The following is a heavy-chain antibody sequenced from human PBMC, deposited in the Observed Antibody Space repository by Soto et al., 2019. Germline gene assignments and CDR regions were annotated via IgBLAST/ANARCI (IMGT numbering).Heavy chain of an antibody. CDR2: IVPKFTTA. J-gene: IGHJ1*01. Sequence: QVQLVQSGAEVKKPGSSVRVSCKASGGTFSEYGVSWVRQAPGQGLEWMGGIVPKFTTANYAQKFQGRVTITADRSTNTVYLRLGSLTSEDTAVYFCARENCTADHFDSAGYWPLHHWGQGTLVSVS. V-gene: IGHV1-69*06. CDR3: ARENCTADHFDSAGYWPLHH. D-gene: IGHD3-22*01. CDR1: GGTFSEYG.